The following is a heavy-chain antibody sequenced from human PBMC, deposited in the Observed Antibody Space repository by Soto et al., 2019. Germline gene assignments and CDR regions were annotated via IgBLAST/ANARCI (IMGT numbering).Heavy chain of an antibody. CDR2: IYYSGST. CDR3: ARLMSGIAAAGTKGGFDY. D-gene: IGHD6-13*01. V-gene: IGHV4-39*07. CDR1: GGSISSSSYY. J-gene: IGHJ4*02. Sequence: SEALSLTCTVSGGSISSSSYYWGWIRQPPGKGLEWIGSIYYSGSTYYNPSLKSRVTISVDTSKNQFSLKLNSVTAADTAVYYCARLMSGIAAAGTKGGFDYWGQGTLVTAPQ.